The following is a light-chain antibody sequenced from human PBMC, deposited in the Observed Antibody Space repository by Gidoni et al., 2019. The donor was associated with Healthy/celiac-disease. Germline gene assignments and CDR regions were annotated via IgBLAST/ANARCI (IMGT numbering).Light chain of an antibody. Sequence: EIVLTQSPGTLSLSPGERATLSCRASQSVSSSYLAWYQQKPGQAPRLLIYGASSRATGIPDRFSGSGSGTDFTLTISRLEPEDFAVYYCQQYGSSPFITFXQXTRLEIK. J-gene: IGKJ5*01. CDR3: QQYGSSPFIT. CDR1: QSVSSSY. CDR2: GAS. V-gene: IGKV3-20*01.